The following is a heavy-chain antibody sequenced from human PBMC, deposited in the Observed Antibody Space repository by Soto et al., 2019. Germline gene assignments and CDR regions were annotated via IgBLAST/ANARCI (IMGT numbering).Heavy chain of an antibody. V-gene: IGHV3-74*01. CDR3: AAQDCTNDVCLEAAVTVGGALEY. D-gene: IGHD2-8*01. Sequence: EVQLVESGGGSVQPGKALRLSCVASGFTFRKYWMHWVRQAPGKGPVWVSYISRDGTTTDYAESVKGRFTISRDNAKNTLDLQMDSLRIEDTAVYYCAAQDCTNDVCLEAAVTVGGALEYWGQGAQVAVSS. CDR1: GFTFRKYW. CDR2: ISRDGTTT. J-gene: IGHJ1*01.